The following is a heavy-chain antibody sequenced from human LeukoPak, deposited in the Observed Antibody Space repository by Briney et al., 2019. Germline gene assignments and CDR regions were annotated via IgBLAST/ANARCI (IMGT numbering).Heavy chain of an antibody. CDR3: ARGHRAAAGLLGDAFDI. J-gene: IGHJ3*02. D-gene: IGHD6-13*01. CDR2: IYYSGSS. Sequence: SETLSLTCTVSGYSISSGYYWGWIRQPPGKGLEWIGSIYYSGSSFYNPSLKSRVTISVDTSKNQFSLKLSSVTAADTAVYYCARGHRAAAGLLGDAFDIWGQGTMVTVSS. V-gene: IGHV4-38-2*02. CDR1: GYSISSGYY.